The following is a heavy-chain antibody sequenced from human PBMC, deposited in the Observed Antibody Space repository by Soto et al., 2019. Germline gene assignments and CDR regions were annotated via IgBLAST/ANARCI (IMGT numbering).Heavy chain of an antibody. J-gene: IGHJ3*02. V-gene: IGHV3-30-3*01. CDR1: GSTFSSYA. D-gene: IGHD4-17*01. CDR2: ISYDGSNK. CDR3: ARLNLYGDYQYSDFDI. Sequence: GGSLRLSCAASGSTFSSYAMHWVRQAPGKGLEWVAVISYDGSNKYYADSVKGRFTISRDNSKNTLYLQMNSLRAEDTAVYYCARLNLYGDYQYSDFDIWGQGTMVTVSS.